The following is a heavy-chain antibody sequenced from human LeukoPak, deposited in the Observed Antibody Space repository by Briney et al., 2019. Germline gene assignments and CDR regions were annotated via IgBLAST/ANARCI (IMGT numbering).Heavy chain of an antibody. J-gene: IGHJ4*02. V-gene: IGHV4-59*01. CDR1: GGSISSYY. Sequence: SETLSLTCTVSGGSISSYYWSWIRQPPGKGLEWIGYIYYSGSTNYNPSLKSRVTISVDTSKNQFSLKLSSVTAADTAVYYCASTAYHYYFDYWGQGTLVTVYS. D-gene: IGHD1-14*01. CDR3: ASTAYHYYFDY. CDR2: IYYSGST.